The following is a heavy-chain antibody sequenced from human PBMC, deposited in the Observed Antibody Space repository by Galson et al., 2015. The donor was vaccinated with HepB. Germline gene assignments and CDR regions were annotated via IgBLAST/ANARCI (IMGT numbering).Heavy chain of an antibody. CDR2: ISYDGSNK. CDR1: GFTFSPYA. V-gene: IGHV3-30-3*01. D-gene: IGHD3-10*01. Sequence: SLRLSCAASGFTFSPYAMHWVRQAPGKGLEWVAVISYDGSNKYYADSVKGRFTISRDNSKNTLYLQLNSLRAEDTTVYYCARGSLWFGERDFFDYWGQGTLVTVSS. CDR3: ARGSLWFGERDFFDY. J-gene: IGHJ4*02.